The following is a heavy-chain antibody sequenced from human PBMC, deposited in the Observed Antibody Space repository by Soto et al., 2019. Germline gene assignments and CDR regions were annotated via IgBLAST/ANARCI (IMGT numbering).Heavy chain of an antibody. D-gene: IGHD6-13*01. J-gene: IGHJ4*02. Sequence: PGGSLRLSCAASGFTFSSYAMSWVRQAPGKGLEWVSAISGSGGSTYYADSVKGRFTISRDNSKNTLYLQMNSLRAEDTAVYYCAKDSYSSSWYEIWDYWGQGTLVTVSS. V-gene: IGHV3-23*01. CDR2: ISGSGGST. CDR1: GFTFSSYA. CDR3: AKDSYSSSWYEIWDY.